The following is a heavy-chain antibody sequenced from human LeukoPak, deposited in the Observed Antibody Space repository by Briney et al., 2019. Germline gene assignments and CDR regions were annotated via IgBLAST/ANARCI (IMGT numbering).Heavy chain of an antibody. V-gene: IGHV3-7*05. CDR2: IKQDGSEK. J-gene: IGHJ4*02. D-gene: IGHD1-26*01. Sequence: GGSLRLSCAASGFTFSSYWMSWVRQAPGKGLEWVANIKQDGSEKYYVDSVKGRFTISRDNAKNSLYLQMNSLRAEDTAVYYCARNRYSGSYDVDYWGQGTLVTVSS. CDR3: ARNRYSGSYDVDY. CDR1: GFTFSSYW.